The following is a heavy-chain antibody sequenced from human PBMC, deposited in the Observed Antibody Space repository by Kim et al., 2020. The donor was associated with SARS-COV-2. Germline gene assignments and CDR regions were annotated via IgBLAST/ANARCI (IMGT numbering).Heavy chain of an antibody. D-gene: IGHD6-19*01. CDR1: GGTFSSYA. Sequence: SVKVSCKASGGTFSSYAISWVRQAPGQGLEWMGGIIPIFGTANYAQKFQGRVTITADESTSTAYMELGSLRSEDTAVYYCARGSIAVAGHYYYYYGMDVWGQGTTVTVSS. CDR3: ARGSIAVAGHYYYYYGMDV. CDR2: IIPIFGTA. J-gene: IGHJ6*02. V-gene: IGHV1-69*13.